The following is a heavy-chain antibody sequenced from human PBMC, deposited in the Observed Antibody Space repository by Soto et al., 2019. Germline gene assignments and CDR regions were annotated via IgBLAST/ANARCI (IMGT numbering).Heavy chain of an antibody. CDR2: FDPEDGET. Sequence: ASVKVSCKVSGYTLTELSMHWVRQAPGKGLEWMGGFDPEDGETIYAQKFQGRVTMTEDTSTDTAYMELSSLRSEDTAVYYCATIMITFGGVICWGQGTLVTVSS. CDR3: ATIMITFGGVIC. D-gene: IGHD3-16*01. J-gene: IGHJ4*02. V-gene: IGHV1-24*01. CDR1: GYTLTELS.